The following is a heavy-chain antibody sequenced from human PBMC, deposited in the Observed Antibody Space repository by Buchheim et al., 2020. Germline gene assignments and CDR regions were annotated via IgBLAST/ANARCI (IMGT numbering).Heavy chain of an antibody. CDR2: IYHSGSI. CDR3: ARVVWGLERPFDP. V-gene: IGHV4-30-2*01. CDR1: GGSISTIGYS. J-gene: IGHJ5*02. Sequence: QVQLQESGSGLVKPSQTLSLTCAVSGGSISTIGYSWSWIRQPPGKGLEWIGYIYHSGSIDYNPSLKSRVNISIDRSKNQFSLKLTSVTAADTAVYYCARVVWGLERPFDPWGQGTL. D-gene: IGHD1-1*01.